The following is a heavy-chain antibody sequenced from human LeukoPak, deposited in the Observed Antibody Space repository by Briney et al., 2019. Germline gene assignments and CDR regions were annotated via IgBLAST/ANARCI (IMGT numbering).Heavy chain of an antibody. CDR3: AAGTAADY. V-gene: IGHV3-11*03. D-gene: IGHD6-13*01. Sequence: GGSLRLSCVVSGIPFRDFYMNWIRQAPGKGLEWISYISSSSSYTDYAESVKGRFTISRDNAKSALYLQMNDLRVDDTVLYYCAAGTAADYWGQGTLVIVSS. CDR2: ISSSSSYT. CDR1: GIPFRDFY. J-gene: IGHJ4*02.